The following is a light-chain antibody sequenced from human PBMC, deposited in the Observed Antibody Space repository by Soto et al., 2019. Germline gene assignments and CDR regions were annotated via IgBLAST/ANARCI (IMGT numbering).Light chain of an antibody. CDR1: QRVSSNF. CDR2: GAS. J-gene: IGKJ1*01. V-gene: IGKV3-20*01. CDR3: QDYGVSPGT. Sequence: EIVLTQSPGTLSLSPGERATLSCRASQRVSSNFLAWFQQKPGQAPRLLIFGASSRDVDIRDRLSGSGSGTDFTLTISSLEPEDFAVYYCQDYGVSPGTFGQGTKVEIK.